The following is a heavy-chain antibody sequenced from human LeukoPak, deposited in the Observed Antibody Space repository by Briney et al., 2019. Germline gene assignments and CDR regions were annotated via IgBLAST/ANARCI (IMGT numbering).Heavy chain of an antibody. CDR3: AKLTVAGTRHAFDV. CDR2: FNSDGSST. CDR1: GFPLSSSW. V-gene: IGHV3-74*01. D-gene: IGHD6-19*01. Sequence: GESLRHSFSAHGFPLSSSWMQWVPQTPGRGLGLVQRFNSDGSSTTYADSVKGRFTISRDYAKNTLYLQMNRLRAEDTAVYYCAKLTVAGTRHAFDVWGQGTMVTVSS. J-gene: IGHJ3*01.